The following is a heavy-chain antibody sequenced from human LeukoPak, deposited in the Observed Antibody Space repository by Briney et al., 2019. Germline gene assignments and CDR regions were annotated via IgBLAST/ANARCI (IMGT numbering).Heavy chain of an antibody. CDR3: SRTPQDCSDGSCYSSLGY. D-gene: IGHD2-15*01. Sequence: SGPTLVNPTQTLTLTCTFSGFSLTTSGVCVSWIRQSSGKALEWLARIDWDDDKYYSTSLKTRLTISKDTSKNQVVLTMTNIDPVDTATYYCSRTPQDCSDGSCYSSLGYWGQGTLVTVSS. CDR1: GFSLTTSGVC. CDR2: IDWDDDK. V-gene: IGHV2-70*11. J-gene: IGHJ4*02.